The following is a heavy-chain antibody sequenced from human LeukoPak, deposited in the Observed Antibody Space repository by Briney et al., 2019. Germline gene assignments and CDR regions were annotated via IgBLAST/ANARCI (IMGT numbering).Heavy chain of an antibody. J-gene: IGHJ6*02. CDR1: GFNFSTYG. D-gene: IGHD3-16*01. V-gene: IGHV3-30*18. Sequence: PGGSLRLSCSASGFNFSTYGMHWVRQAPGKGLEWVSVTSFDETHKFYSDSVKGRFSISRDNSKNTLYMQMNSLSVEDTSIYFCAKDVVDNYYAYSGMDVWGQGTTVTVSS. CDR3: AKDVVDNYYAYSGMDV. CDR2: TSFDETHK.